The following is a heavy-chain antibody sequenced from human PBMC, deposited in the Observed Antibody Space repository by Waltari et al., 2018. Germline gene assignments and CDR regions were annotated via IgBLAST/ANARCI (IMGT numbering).Heavy chain of an antibody. Sequence: EVQLVESGGGLIQPGGSLRLSCAASGFTVSSNYMRWVRQAPGKGLEWVSVIDSGGSTVYADSVKGRFTISRDNSKNTLYLQMNSLRAEDTAVYYCARVERGYYFDYWGQGTLVTVSS. V-gene: IGHV3-53*01. CDR2: IDSGGST. CDR3: ARVERGYYFDY. J-gene: IGHJ4*02. D-gene: IGHD1-1*01. CDR1: GFTVSSNY.